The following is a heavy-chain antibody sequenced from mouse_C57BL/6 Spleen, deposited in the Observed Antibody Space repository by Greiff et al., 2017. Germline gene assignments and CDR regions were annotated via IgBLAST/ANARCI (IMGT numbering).Heavy chain of an antibody. V-gene: IGHV1-82*01. Sequence: VQVVESGPELVKPGASVKISCKASGYAFSSSWMNWVKQRPGRGLEWIGRIYPGDGDTNYNGKFKGKATLTADKSSSTAYMQLSSLTSEDSAVYFCAREGDYWGQGTTLTVSS. CDR2: IYPGDGDT. CDR1: GYAFSSSW. J-gene: IGHJ2*01. CDR3: AREGDY.